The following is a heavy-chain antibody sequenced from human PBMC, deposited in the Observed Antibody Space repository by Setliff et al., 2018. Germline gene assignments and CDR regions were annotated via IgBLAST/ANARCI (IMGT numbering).Heavy chain of an antibody. CDR2: INTDGSTT. Sequence: PGGSLRLSCAASGFTFGDFAMTWVRQAPGKGLVWVSRINTDGSTTSYADSVKGRFTISRDNAKNTLYLQMNSLRAEDTAVYYCARDSHTYYDILTGYLDFDYWGQGTLVTVSS. J-gene: IGHJ4*02. CDR3: ARDSHTYYDILTGYLDFDY. D-gene: IGHD3-9*01. CDR1: GFTFGDFA. V-gene: IGHV3-74*01.